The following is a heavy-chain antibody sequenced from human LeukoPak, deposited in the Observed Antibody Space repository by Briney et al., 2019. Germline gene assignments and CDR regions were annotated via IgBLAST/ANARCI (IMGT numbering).Heavy chain of an antibody. V-gene: IGHV3-30*04. CDR3: ARDLSGVTGYTYGRGIDY. Sequence: GGSLRLSCVASAFTFSAYTMHWVRQAPGKGLEWVAVISYDGSKNYYADSVKGRFTISRDNSKNTLYLQMNTLRGEDTAVYYCARDLSGVTGYTYGRGIDYWGQGTLVTVSS. J-gene: IGHJ4*02. CDR1: AFTFSAYT. CDR2: ISYDGSKN. D-gene: IGHD5-18*01.